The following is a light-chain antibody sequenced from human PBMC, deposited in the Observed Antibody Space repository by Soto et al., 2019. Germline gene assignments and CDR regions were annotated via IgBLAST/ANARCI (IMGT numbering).Light chain of an antibody. J-gene: IGLJ1*01. V-gene: IGLV2-14*01. CDR2: DVS. CDR3: SSYTSSSTYV. Sequence: QSALTQPASVSGSPGQSLTISCTGTSSDVGGYNYVPWYQQHPGKAPKVMIFDVSNRPSGVSDRFSGSKSGNTASLTISGLQAEDEADYYCSSYTSSSTYVFGTGTKVTVL. CDR1: SSDVGGYNY.